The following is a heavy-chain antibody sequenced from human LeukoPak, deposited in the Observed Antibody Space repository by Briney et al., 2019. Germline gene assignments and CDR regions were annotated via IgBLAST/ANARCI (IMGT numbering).Heavy chain of an antibody. CDR2: IIPIFGTA. V-gene: IGHV1-69*06. CDR1: GYTFTSYG. CDR3: ASSSLAAAGTYYYYFYMDV. J-gene: IGHJ6*03. Sequence: SVKVSCKASGYTFTSYGISWVRQAPGQGLEWMGGIIPIFGTANYAQKFQGRVTITADKSTSTAYMELSSLRSEDTAVYYCASSSLAAAGTYYYYFYMDVWGKGTTVTVSS. D-gene: IGHD6-13*01.